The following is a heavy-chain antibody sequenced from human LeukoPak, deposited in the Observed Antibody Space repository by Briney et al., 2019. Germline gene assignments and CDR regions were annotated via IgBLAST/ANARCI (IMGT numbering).Heavy chain of an antibody. V-gene: IGHV4-39*07. Sequence: SETLSLTCTVSGGSISSRSYYWGWIRQPPGKGLEWIGSIYYSGSTNYNPSLKSRVTISVDTSKNQFSLKLSSVTAADTAVYYCARTKVLPDYYDNSGGFDYWGQGTLVTVSS. CDR1: GGSISSRSYY. J-gene: IGHJ4*02. CDR2: IYYSGST. CDR3: ARTKVLPDYYDNSGGFDY. D-gene: IGHD3-22*01.